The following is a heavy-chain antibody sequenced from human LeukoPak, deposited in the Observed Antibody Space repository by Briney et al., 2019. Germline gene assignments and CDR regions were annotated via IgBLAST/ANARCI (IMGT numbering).Heavy chain of an antibody. V-gene: IGHV3-23*01. CDR1: GFTISSYA. D-gene: IGHD3-3*01. CDR3: AKSDFWSGYPFDY. Sequence: PGRSLRLSCAASGFTISSYAMSWVRQAPGKGLEWVSAISGSGGSTYYADSVKGRFTISRDNSKNTLYLQMNSLRAEDTAVYYCAKSDFWSGYPFDYWGQGTLVTVSS. J-gene: IGHJ4*02. CDR2: ISGSGGST.